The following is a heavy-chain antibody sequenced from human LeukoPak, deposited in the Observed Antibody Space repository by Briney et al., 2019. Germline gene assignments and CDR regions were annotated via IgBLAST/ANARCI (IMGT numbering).Heavy chain of an antibody. D-gene: IGHD1-26*01. CDR1: GGSISSGGYS. CDR2: IYYTGST. J-gene: IGHJ4*02. CDR3: ARTLSRWDPFDY. Sequence: PSETLSLTCAVSGGSISSGGYSWSWIRQPPGKGLEWIGYIYYTGSTNYNPSLKSRVIISLDTSKNQFSLKLSSVTAADTAVYYCARTLSRWDPFDYWGQGTLVTVSS. V-gene: IGHV4-61*08.